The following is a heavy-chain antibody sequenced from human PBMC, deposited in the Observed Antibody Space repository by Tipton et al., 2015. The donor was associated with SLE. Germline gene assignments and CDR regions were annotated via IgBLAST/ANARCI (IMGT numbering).Heavy chain of an antibody. J-gene: IGHJ6*02. Sequence: SLRLSCAASGFTFDDYAMHWVRQAPGKGLEWVPGISWNSGSIDYADSVKGRFTISRDNAKNSLYLQINSLRAEDTALYYRVRLLTSYYGMDVWGQGTTVTVSS. V-gene: IGHV3-9*01. D-gene: IGHD2/OR15-2a*01. CDR3: VRLLTSYYGMDV. CDR2: ISWNSGSI. CDR1: GFTFDDYA.